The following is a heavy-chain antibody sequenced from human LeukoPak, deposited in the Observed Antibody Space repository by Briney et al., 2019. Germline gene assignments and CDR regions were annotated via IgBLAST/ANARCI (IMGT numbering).Heavy chain of an antibody. Sequence: SETLSLTCTVSGGSISSSSYYWSWIRQPAGKGLEWIGRIYTSGSTNYNPSLKSRVTISVDTSKNQFSLKLSSVTAADTAVYYCARHLKYYYGSGSLGDFDYWGQGTLVTVSS. CDR1: GGSISSSSYY. D-gene: IGHD3-10*01. CDR3: ARHLKYYYGSGSLGDFDY. J-gene: IGHJ4*02. V-gene: IGHV4-61*02. CDR2: IYTSGST.